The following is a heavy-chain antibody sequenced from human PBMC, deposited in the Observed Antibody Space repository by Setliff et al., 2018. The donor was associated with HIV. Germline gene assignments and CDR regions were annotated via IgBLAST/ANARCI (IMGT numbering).Heavy chain of an antibody. CDR3: VRENSGSYPDFSFYMDV. CDR2: IYYSGSA. D-gene: IGHD1-26*01. CDR1: GGSISSHY. Sequence: SETLSLTCTVSGGSISSHYWNWIRQPPGKGLEWIGYIYYSGSAHYNPSLKSRVTISVDTSRNQFSLKLRSVTAADAAVYYCVRENSGSYPDFSFYMDVWGKGTMVTVSS. J-gene: IGHJ6*03. V-gene: IGHV4-59*11.